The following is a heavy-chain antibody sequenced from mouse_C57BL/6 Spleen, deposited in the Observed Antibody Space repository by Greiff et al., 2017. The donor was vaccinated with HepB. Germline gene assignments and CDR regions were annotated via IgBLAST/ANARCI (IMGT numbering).Heavy chain of an antibody. CDR3: ARDQPYAMDY. J-gene: IGHJ4*01. V-gene: IGHV3-6*01. CDR2: ISYDGSN. CDR1: GYSITSGYY. Sequence: EVQLQESGPGLVKPSQSLSLTCSVTGYSITSGYYWNWIRQFPGNKLEWMGYISYDGSNNYNPSLKNRTSITRDTSKNQFFLKLNSVTTEDTATYYCARDQPYAMDYWGQGTSVTVSS.